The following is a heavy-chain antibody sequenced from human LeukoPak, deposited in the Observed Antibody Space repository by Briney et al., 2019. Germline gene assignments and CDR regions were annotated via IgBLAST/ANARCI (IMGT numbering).Heavy chain of an antibody. CDR2: IYNSGST. J-gene: IGHJ4*02. Sequence: PSETLSLTCTVSGGSISSYYWSWIRQPPGKGLDWIGNIYNSGSTNYSPSLKSRVTISVDTSKNQFSLNLRSVTAADTALYYCARQTYSSAWNYFDYWGQGTLVTVSS. CDR1: GGSISSYY. CDR3: ARQTYSSAWNYFDY. D-gene: IGHD6-19*01. V-gene: IGHV4-59*08.